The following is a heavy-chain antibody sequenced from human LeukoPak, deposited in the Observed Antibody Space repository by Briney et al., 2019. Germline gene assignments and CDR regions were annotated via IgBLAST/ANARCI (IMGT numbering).Heavy chain of an antibody. CDR3: ALAPNSNWFDF. CDR1: GDSTSNFY. J-gene: IGHJ5*01. CDR2: IHYSGSS. V-gene: IGHV4-59*03. D-gene: IGHD2-8*01. Sequence: PSETLSLTCTVSGDSTSNFYWNRIRQSPGKGLEWIGNIHYSGSSVYNPSLKSRGTISIDTSRRQFFLKLNSVTAADTAVYFCALAPNSNWFDFWGPGTLVTVSS.